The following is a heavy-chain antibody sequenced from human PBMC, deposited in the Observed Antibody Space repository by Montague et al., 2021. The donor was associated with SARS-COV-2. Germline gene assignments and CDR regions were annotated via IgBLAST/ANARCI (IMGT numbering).Heavy chain of an antibody. J-gene: IGHJ3*02. CDR2: IYSGGST. CDR3: ARSRVSSGRGAFDI. V-gene: IGHV3-53*01. D-gene: IGHD6-19*01. CDR1: GFTVSSNY. Sequence: SLRLSCAAPGFTVSSNYMSWVRQAPGKGLEWVSVIYSGGSTYYADSVKGRFTISRDNSKNTLYLQMNSLRAEDTAVYYCARSRVSSGRGAFDIWGQGTMVTVSS.